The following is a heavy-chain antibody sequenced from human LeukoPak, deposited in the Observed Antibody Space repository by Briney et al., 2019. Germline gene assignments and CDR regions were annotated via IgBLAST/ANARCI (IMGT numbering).Heavy chain of an antibody. V-gene: IGHV3-9*01. CDR2: ISWNSGSI. Sequence: GGSLRLSCAASGFTFDDYAMHWVRQAPGKGLEWVSGISWNSGSIGYADSVKGRFTISRDNAKNTLYLQMNSLRAEDTAVYYCARGTSCGGDCSDYWGQGTLVTVSS. D-gene: IGHD2-21*02. CDR3: ARGTSCGGDCSDY. J-gene: IGHJ4*02. CDR1: GFTFDDYA.